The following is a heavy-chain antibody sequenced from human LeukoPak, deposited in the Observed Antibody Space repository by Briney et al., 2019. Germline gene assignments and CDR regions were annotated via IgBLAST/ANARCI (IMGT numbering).Heavy chain of an antibody. CDR2: ISTGGRAV. D-gene: IGHD4/OR15-4a*01. V-gene: IGHV3-21*06. CDR1: GFTFSNYI. CDR3: ARDPNADYNWYFDL. Sequence: GGSLRLSCAASGFTFSNYIMNWVRQAPGKGPEWVSSISTGGRAVYYADSVRGRFTISRDNAKNSLYLQMDSLRAEDTAVYYCARDPNADYNWYFDLWGRGTLVTVSS. J-gene: IGHJ2*01.